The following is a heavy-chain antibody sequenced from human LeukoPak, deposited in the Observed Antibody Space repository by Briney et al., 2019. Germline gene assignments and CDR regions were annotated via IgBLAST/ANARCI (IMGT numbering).Heavy chain of an antibody. CDR3: TRERINSGSYSEALDY. Sequence: ASVKVSCKASGYTFTGYYMHWARQAPGQGLEWMGWINHDSGDTNYAQKFQGRVTMTRDTSISTAYMEVSSLTSDDTAVYYCTRERINSGSYSEALDYWGQGTLVTVSS. D-gene: IGHD1-26*01. J-gene: IGHJ4*02. CDR2: INHDSGDT. CDR1: GYTFTGYY. V-gene: IGHV1-2*02.